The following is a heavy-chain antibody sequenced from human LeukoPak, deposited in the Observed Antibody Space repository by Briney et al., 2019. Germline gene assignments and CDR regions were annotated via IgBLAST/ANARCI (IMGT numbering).Heavy chain of an antibody. D-gene: IGHD6-13*01. CDR3: ARVPRIAAAGTEDY. CDR2: ISAYNGNT. CDR1: GYTFTSYG. V-gene: IGHV1-18*01. Sequence: ASVKVSCKASGYTFTSYGISWVRQAPGQGLEWMGWISAYNGNTNYAQKLQGRVTMTTDTPTSTAYMELRSLRSDDTAVYYCARVPRIAAAGTEDYWGQGTLVTVSS. J-gene: IGHJ4*02.